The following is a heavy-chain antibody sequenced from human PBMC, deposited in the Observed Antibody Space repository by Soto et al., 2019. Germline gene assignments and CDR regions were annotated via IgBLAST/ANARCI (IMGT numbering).Heavy chain of an antibody. V-gene: IGHV6-1*01. CDR1: GDSVSRNIVA. J-gene: IGHJ6*02. CDR3: AGGQADYYAMDV. D-gene: IGHD2-15*01. Sequence: SQTLSLTSVISGDSVSRNIVAWNWIRQSPSRGLEWLGRTYYRSKWYNNYAESVKSRITINPDTSKNQFSLQLNSVTPEDTAVYYCAGGQADYYAMDVWGQGTTVTVS. CDR2: TYYRSKWYN.